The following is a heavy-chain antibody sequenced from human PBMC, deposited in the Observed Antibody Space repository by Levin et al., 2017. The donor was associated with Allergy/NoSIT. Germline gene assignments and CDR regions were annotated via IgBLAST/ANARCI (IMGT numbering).Heavy chain of an antibody. Sequence: PGESLKISCAASGFTFSSYAMHWVRQAPGKGLEWVAVISYDGSNKYYADSVKGRFTISRDNSKNTLYLQMNSLRAEDTAVYYCARAQHRYFDYWGQGTLVTVSS. CDR1: GFTFSSYA. CDR2: ISYDGSNK. CDR3: ARAQHRYFDY. J-gene: IGHJ4*02. V-gene: IGHV3-30-3*01. D-gene: IGHD1-14*01.